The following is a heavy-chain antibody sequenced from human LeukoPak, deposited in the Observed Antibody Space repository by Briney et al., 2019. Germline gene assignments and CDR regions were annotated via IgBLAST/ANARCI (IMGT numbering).Heavy chain of an antibody. V-gene: IGHV1-18*01. J-gene: IGHJ4*02. CDR3: AREADDSRGYPDDY. D-gene: IGHD3-22*01. Sequence: GASVKVSCTASGSTFTSYGISWVRQAPGQGLEWMGWISTYNGNTNYAQKLHGRVTMTTDTSTSTAYMELRSLRSDDTAVYYCAREADDSRGYPDDYWGQGTLVTVSS. CDR2: ISTYNGNT. CDR1: GSTFTSYG.